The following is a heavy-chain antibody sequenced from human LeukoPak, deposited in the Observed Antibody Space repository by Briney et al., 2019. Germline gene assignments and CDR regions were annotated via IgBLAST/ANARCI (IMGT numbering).Heavy chain of an antibody. J-gene: IGHJ6*02. D-gene: IGHD3-9*01. CDR2: ISSSSSYI. CDR3: ARDLSPVYDILTGYYEYYYYGMDV. V-gene: IGHV3-21*01. CDR1: GFTFSSYS. Sequence: GGSLRLSCAASGFTFSSYSMNWVRQAPGKGLEWVSSISSSSSYIYYADSVKGRFTISRDNAKNSLYLQMNSLRAEDTAVYYCARDLSPVYDILTGYYEYYYYGMDVWGQGTTVTVSS.